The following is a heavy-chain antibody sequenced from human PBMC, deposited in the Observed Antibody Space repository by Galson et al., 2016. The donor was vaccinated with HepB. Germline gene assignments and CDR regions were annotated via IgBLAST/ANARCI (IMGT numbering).Heavy chain of an antibody. CDR2: ISRSGDST. CDR1: GFTFSNYG. Sequence: SLRLSCAASGFTFSNYGMTWVRQAPGKGLEVVSSISRSGDSTDYADSVKGRFTISRDNSKNTLSPQMNSLTADDTAIYYCVQGSTAPAVWGKGPTVTVSS. D-gene: IGHD2-2*01. V-gene: IGHV3-23*01. CDR3: VQGSTAPAV. J-gene: IGHJ6*04.